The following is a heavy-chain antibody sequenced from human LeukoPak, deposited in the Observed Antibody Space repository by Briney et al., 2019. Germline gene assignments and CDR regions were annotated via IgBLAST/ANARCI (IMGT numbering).Heavy chain of an antibody. CDR3: VKGRISEDGLDF. D-gene: IGHD6-13*01. CDR2: ISSSGNT. J-gene: IGHJ4*02. CDR1: GFTFSRSA. Sequence: GGSLRLSCAASGFTFSRSAMTWVRQTPGKGLDWVSSISSSGNTYYADSVKGRLTISRDNSKNMLYLQMNSLRAEDTAVYYCVKGRISEDGLDFWGQGTLVTVSS. V-gene: IGHV3-23*01.